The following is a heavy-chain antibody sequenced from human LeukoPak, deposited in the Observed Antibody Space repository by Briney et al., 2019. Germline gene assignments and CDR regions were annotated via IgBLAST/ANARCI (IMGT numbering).Heavy chain of an antibody. J-gene: IGHJ4*02. CDR2: INPNSGGT. Sequence: ASVKVSCKASGFTFTDYYMHWVRQAPGQGLEWMGWINPNSGGTNYAQKFQGRVTMIRDTSISTAYMELSRLRSDDTAVYYCGRDFRDSLDYWGQGTLVTVSS. V-gene: IGHV1-2*02. CDR1: GFTFTDYY. CDR3: GRDFRDSLDY.